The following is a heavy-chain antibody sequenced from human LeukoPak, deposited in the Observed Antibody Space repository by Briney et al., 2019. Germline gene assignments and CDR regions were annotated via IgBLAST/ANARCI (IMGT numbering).Heavy chain of an antibody. CDR2: IHISWTT. CDR1: GXSMNSHY. CDR3: ARDSRAMVRGGGFDY. J-gene: IGHJ4*02. V-gene: IGHV4-4*07. D-gene: IGHD3-10*01. Sequence: PSETLSLTWTVSGXSMNSHYGSFIRQPAGKGLEWIGRIHISWTTYYNPSLKSRLTMSVDTSKNQFSLKLSSVTAADTALYYCARDSRAMVRGGGFDYWGQGTLVTVSS.